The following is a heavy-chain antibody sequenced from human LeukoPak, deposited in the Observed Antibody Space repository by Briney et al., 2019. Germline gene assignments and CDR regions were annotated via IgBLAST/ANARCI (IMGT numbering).Heavy chain of an antibody. CDR1: GGSISSYY. J-gene: IGHJ5*02. Sequence: SETLSLTCTVSGGSISSYYWSWIRQPPGKGLEWIGYYSGSTNYNPSLKSRVTISVDTSKNQFSLKLSSVTAADTAVYYCARVGDYSPRGWFDPWGQGTLVTVSS. CDR2: YSGST. D-gene: IGHD4-11*01. CDR3: ARVGDYSPRGWFDP. V-gene: IGHV4-59*01.